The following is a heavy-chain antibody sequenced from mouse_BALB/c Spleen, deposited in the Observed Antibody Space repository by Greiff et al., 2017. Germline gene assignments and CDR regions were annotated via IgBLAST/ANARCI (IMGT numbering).Heavy chain of an antibody. CDR3: ARDRDSSGYWFAD. D-gene: IGHD3-2*01. V-gene: IGHV2-6-7*01. CDR1: GFSLTGYG. Sequence: VQLQQSGPGLVAPSQSLSITCTVSGFSLTGYGVNWVRQPPGKGLEWLGMIWGDGSTDYNSALKSRLSISKDNSKSQVFLKMNSLQTDDTARYYCARDRDSSGYWFADWGQGTLVTVSA. CDR2: IWGDGST. J-gene: IGHJ3*01.